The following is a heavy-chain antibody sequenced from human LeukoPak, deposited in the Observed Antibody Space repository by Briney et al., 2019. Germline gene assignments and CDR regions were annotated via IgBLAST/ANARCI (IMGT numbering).Heavy chain of an antibody. CDR2: INPNSGGT. CDR1: GYTFTGYY. V-gene: IGHV1-2*02. Sequence: ASVRVSCKASGYTFTGYYMHWVRQAPGQGLEWMGWINPNSGGTNYAQKFQGRVTMTRDTSISTAYMELSRLRSDDTAVYYCARNHYDSTSFDYWGQGTLVTVSS. D-gene: IGHD3-22*01. CDR3: ARNHYDSTSFDY. J-gene: IGHJ4*02.